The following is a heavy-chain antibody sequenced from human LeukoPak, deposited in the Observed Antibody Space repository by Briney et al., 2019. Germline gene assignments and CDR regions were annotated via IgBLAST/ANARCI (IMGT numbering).Heavy chain of an antibody. CDR2: IYYSGST. J-gene: IGHJ6*02. CDR1: GGSISSYY. Sequence: SETLSLTCTVSGGSISSYYWSWIRQPPGKGLEWIGYIYYSGSTNYNPSLKSRDTISVDTSKNQFSLKLSSVTAADTAVYYCARSQIQSVNYGMDVWGQGTTVTVSS. V-gene: IGHV4-59*01. CDR3: ARSQIQSVNYGMDV.